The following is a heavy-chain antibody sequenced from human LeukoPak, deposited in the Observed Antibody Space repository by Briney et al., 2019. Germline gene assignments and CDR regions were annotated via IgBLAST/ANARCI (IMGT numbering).Heavy chain of an antibody. CDR1: GGSFSGYY. V-gene: IGHV4-34*01. D-gene: IGHD2-2*01. J-gene: IGHJ4*02. CDR2: INHSGST. CDR3: ARVRKYQLGKEGYFDY. Sequence: SETLSLTCAVYGGSFSGYYWSWIRQPPGKGLEWIGEINHSGSTNYNPSLKSRVTISVDTSKNQFSLKLSSVTAADTAVYYCARVRKYQLGKEGYFDYWGQGTLVTVSS.